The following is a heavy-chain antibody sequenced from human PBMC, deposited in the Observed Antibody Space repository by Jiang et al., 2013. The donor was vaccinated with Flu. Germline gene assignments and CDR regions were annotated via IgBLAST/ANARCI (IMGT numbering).Heavy chain of an antibody. Sequence: KPTQTLTLTCTFSGFSLSTSGMCVSWIRQPPGKALEWLARIDWDDDKYYSTSLKTRLTISKDTSKNQVVLTMTNMDPVDTATYYCARAQATYYDFWSGYFDAFDIWGQGTMVTVSS. D-gene: IGHD3-3*01. J-gene: IGHJ3*02. CDR2: IDWDDDK. CDR3: ARAQATYYDFWSGYFDAFDI. V-gene: IGHV2-70*11. CDR1: GFSLSTSGMC.